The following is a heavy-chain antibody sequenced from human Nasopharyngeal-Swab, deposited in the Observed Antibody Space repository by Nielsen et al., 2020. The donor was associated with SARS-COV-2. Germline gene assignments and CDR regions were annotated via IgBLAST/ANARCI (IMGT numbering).Heavy chain of an antibody. CDR2: INHSGST. CDR3: ARGSGHYDYVWGSYRRGYYGMDV. Sequence: SETLSLTCAVYGGSFSGYYWSWIRQPQGKGLEWIGEINHSGSTNYNPSLKSRVTISADTSKNQFSLKLSSVTAADTAVYYCARGSGHYDYVWGSYRRGYYGMDVWGQGTTVTVSS. CDR1: GGSFSGYY. V-gene: IGHV4-34*01. D-gene: IGHD3-16*02. J-gene: IGHJ6*02.